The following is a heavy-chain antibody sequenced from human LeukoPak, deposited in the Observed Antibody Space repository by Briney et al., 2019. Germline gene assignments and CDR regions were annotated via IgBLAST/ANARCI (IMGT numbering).Heavy chain of an antibody. D-gene: IGHD6-13*01. CDR2: IIPIFGTA. V-gene: IGHV1-69*05. CDR3: AKDSPGPIAAATNWFDP. Sequence: ASVKVSCKASGGTFSSYAISWVRQAPGQGLEWMGGIIPIFGTANYAQKLQGRVTMTTDTSTSTAYMELRSLRSDDTAVYYCAKDSPGPIAAATNWFDPWGQGTLVTVSS. J-gene: IGHJ5*02. CDR1: GGTFSSYA.